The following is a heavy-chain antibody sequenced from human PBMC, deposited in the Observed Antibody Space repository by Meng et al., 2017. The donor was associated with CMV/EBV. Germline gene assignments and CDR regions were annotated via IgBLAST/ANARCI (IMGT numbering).Heavy chain of an antibody. J-gene: IGHJ4*02. CDR1: GYSFTSYW. V-gene: IGHV5-51*01. Sequence: GEFLKISCKGSGYSFTSYWIGWVRQMPGKGLEWMGIIYPGDSETRYSPSFQCQVTISADKSISTAYLQWSSLKASDPAMYYCARQRIAARLWDYWGQGTLVTVSS. CDR3: ARQRIAARLWDY. CDR2: IYPGDSET. D-gene: IGHD6-6*01.